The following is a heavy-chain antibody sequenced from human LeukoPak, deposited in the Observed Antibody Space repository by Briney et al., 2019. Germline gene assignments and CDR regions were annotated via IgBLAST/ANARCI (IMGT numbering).Heavy chain of an antibody. Sequence: GSLRLSCAASGFTFSRNSMTWVRQAPGKGLEWVSAISGSGGSTYYADSVKGRFTISRDNSKNTLYLQMNSLRAEDTAVYYCARSGYNRFDYWGQGTLVTVSS. CDR1: GFTFSRNS. D-gene: IGHD5-24*01. J-gene: IGHJ4*02. V-gene: IGHV3-23*01. CDR2: ISGSGGST. CDR3: ARSGYNRFDY.